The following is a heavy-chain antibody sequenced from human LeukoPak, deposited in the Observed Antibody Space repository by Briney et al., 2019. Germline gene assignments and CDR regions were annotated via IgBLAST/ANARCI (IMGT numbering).Heavy chain of an antibody. CDR3: ARDAPYGSGSYYPQSYYYYYMDV. CDR2: ISAYNGNT. J-gene: IGHJ6*03. CDR1: GYTFTSYG. D-gene: IGHD3-10*01. V-gene: IGHV1-18*01. Sequence: ASVKVSCKASGYTFTSYGTSWVRQAPGQGLEWMGWISAYNGNTNYAQKLQGRVTMTTDTSTSTAYMELRSLRSDDTAVYYCARDAPYGSGSYYPQSYYYYYMDVWGKGTTVTISS.